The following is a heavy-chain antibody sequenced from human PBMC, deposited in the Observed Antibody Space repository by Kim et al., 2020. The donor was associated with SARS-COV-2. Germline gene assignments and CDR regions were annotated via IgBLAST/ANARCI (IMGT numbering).Heavy chain of an antibody. CDR1: VYSFTNYS. Sequence: ASVNVSCKASVYSFTNYSMNWVLQAPGQGLECMGWINTNTGNPTYAQGFTGRFVFSLDTSVSTAYLQISSLKAEDTAVYYCARVVHFDSSGYHRSYWYFDLWGRGTLVTVSS. V-gene: IGHV7-4-1*02. CDR2: INTNTGNP. CDR3: ARVVHFDSSGYHRSYWYFDL. D-gene: IGHD3-22*01. J-gene: IGHJ2*01.